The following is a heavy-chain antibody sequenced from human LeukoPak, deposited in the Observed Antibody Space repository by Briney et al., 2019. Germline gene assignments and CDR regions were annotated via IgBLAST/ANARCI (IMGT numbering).Heavy chain of an antibody. D-gene: IGHD6-13*01. Sequence: PRGSLRLSCAASGFTFRSYAMSWVRQAPGKGLEWVSISGGGDITDYADSVKGRFTLSRDISKNTLYLQMNSLRAEDTAVYYCAKDSAAAAGTSPSDYWGQGTLVTVSS. V-gene: IGHV3-23*01. CDR3: AKDSAAAAGTSPSDY. CDR1: GFTFRSYA. CDR2: SGGGDIT. J-gene: IGHJ4*02.